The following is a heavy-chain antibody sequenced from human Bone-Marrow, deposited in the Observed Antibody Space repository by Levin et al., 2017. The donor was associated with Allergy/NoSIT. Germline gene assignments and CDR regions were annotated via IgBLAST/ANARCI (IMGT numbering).Heavy chain of an antibody. V-gene: IGHV3-33*01. D-gene: IGHD3-16*01. CDR2: IWHDGSKK. CDR1: GFTYSTYG. J-gene: IGHJ6*02. Sequence: GESLKISCATSGFTYSTYGMHWVRQPPGRGLEWVAVIWHDGSKKFYADSVKGRFTISRDNSKNTLSLQMNSLGIGDTAVYFCARDSGLYGIDVWGQGTMVTVSS. CDR3: ARDSGLYGIDV.